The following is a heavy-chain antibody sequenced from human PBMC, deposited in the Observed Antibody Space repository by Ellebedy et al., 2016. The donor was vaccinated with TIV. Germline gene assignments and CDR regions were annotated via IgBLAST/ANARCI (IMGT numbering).Heavy chain of an antibody. CDR3: GRGLDGGSPSDY. Sequence: PGGSLRLSCTVSGFIFSDNWISWVRRAPGKGLEWVANMKPDGSEIYYVDSVKGRFTISRDNAKSALYLQMNNLRVEDTAVYYCGRGLDGGSPSDYWGQGTLVTVSS. CDR2: MKPDGSEI. CDR1: GFIFSDNW. J-gene: IGHJ4*02. D-gene: IGHD3-16*01. V-gene: IGHV3-7*04.